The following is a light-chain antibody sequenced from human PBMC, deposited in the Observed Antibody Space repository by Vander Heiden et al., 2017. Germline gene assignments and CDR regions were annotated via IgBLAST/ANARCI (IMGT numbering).Light chain of an antibody. Sequence: QSALTQPASVSGSPGQSITISCTGTSSDVGGHNYVPWYQQHPGKVPKLLIREVAKRPSGVSSRFSGSKSGNTASLTISGLQTEDEADYFCSSYMTSSAFVFGTGTRVTVL. J-gene: IGLJ1*01. CDR2: EVA. V-gene: IGLV2-14*01. CDR3: SSYMTSSAFV. CDR1: SSDVGGHNY.